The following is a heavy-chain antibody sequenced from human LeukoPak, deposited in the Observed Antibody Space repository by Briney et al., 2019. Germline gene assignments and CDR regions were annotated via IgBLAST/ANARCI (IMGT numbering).Heavy chain of an antibody. CDR2: IKQDGSEK. V-gene: IGHV3-7*01. D-gene: IGHD4-17*01. J-gene: IGHJ4*01. Sequence: GGSLRLSCAASGFTFSTYWMSWVRQAPGKGLEWVANIKQDGSEKYYVDSVKGRFTISRDNADNSLSLQLSSLRAEDTAVFYCAREAYGLVDYWGPGTLGTVSS. CDR3: AREAYGLVDY. CDR1: GFTFSTYW.